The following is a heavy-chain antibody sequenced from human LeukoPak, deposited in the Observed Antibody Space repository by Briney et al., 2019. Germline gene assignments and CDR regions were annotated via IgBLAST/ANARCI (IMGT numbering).Heavy chain of an antibody. V-gene: IGHV3-23*01. J-gene: IGHJ4*02. CDR3: TKRIDGAGSYYIDF. D-gene: IGHD3-10*01. CDR1: GFTFRNYV. CDR2: IGGTDGTT. Sequence: PGGSRRLSCAASGFTFRNYVRNWVRQAPGKGLEWVSAIGGTDGTTFYAAFVKGRFTISRDNSRNTLYLQMNSLRAEDTAVYYCTKRIDGAGSYYIDFWGQGTVVTVSS.